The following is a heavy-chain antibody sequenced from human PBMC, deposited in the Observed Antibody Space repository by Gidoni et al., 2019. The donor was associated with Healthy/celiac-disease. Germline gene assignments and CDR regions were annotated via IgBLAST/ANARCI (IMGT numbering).Heavy chain of an antibody. CDR1: GFTFSSYG. J-gene: IGHJ6*02. Sequence: QVQLVESGGGVVQPGRSLRLSCAASGFTFSSYGMHWVRQAPGKGLEWVAVISYDGSNKYYADSVKGRFTISRDNSKNTLYLQMNSLRAEDTAVYYCAKVSLRWPHYYYYYGMDVWGQGTTVTVSS. V-gene: IGHV3-30*18. CDR3: AKVSLRWPHYYYYYGMDV. CDR2: ISYDGSNK. D-gene: IGHD4-17*01.